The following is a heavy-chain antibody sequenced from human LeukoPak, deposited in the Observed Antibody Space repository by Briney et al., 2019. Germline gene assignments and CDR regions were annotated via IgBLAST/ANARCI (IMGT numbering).Heavy chain of an antibody. D-gene: IGHD3-22*01. CDR3: ARPAGRDYYDSSGYVLY. J-gene: IGHJ4*02. V-gene: IGHV1-18*01. CDR1: GYTFTSYS. CDR2: ISAYNGNT. Sequence: ASVTVSCKASGYTFTSYSINWVRQAPGQGLEWMGRISAYNGNTDYAQKFQGRVTVTTDTSTSTAYMELRSLRLDDTAVYYCARPAGRDYYDSSGYVLYWGQGTRVTVSS.